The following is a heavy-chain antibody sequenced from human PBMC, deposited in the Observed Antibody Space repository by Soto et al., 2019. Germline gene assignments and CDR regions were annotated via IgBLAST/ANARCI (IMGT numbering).Heavy chain of an antibody. CDR3: ARHSSSWPIFDY. J-gene: IGHJ4*02. CDR2: IYYSGSS. D-gene: IGHD6-13*01. V-gene: IGHV4-59*08. Sequence: SETLSLTCTVSGGSIGNSYWSWIRQSPGKGLEWIGYIYYSGSSNYNPSLKSRVSISVDTSRNQFSLKLSSVTAADTAVYYCARHSSSWPIFDYWGQGTLVTVSS. CDR1: GGSIGNSY.